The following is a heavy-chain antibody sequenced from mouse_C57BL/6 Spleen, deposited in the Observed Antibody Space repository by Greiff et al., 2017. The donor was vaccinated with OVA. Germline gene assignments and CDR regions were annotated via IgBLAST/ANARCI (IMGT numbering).Heavy chain of an antibody. D-gene: IGHD1-1*01. CDR2: IRNKANNHAT. J-gene: IGHJ3*01. Sequence: EVKVVESGGGLVQPGGSMKLSCAASGFTYSDAWMDWVRQSPEKGLEWVAEIRNKANNHATYYAESVKGRFTISRDDSKSSVYLQMNSLRAEDTGIYYCTRRDYYGSSYGDCFAYWGQGTLVTVSA. V-gene: IGHV6-6*01. CDR1: GFTYSDAW. CDR3: TRRDYYGSSYGDCFAY.